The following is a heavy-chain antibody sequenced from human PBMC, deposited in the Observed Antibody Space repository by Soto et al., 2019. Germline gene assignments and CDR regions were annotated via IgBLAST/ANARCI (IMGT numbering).Heavy chain of an antibody. CDR3: ARKDLYYYYGMVV. CDR1: GFTFSSYA. J-gene: IGHJ6*02. Sequence: QVQLVESGGGVVQPGRSPRLSCAASGFTFSSYAMHWVRQAPGKGLEWVAVISYDGSNKYYADSVTGRFTISSDKSKNTVYLQMNSLRAEDTAVYYWARKDLYYYYGMVVWGQGTTVTVSS. CDR2: ISYDGSNK. V-gene: IGHV3-30-3*01.